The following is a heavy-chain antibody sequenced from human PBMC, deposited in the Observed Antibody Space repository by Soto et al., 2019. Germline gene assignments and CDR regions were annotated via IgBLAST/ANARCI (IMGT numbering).Heavy chain of an antibody. D-gene: IGHD3-10*01. Sequence: QVQLVQSGAEVKMPGSSVKVSCTASGGTFTSYTFSWVRQVPGQGLEGMGRIIPILRMADFAQKFQGRVTINADESTSTVYMKLSSLRSEDTAVYYCATSYGSGSAHFDYWGQGTLVTVS. V-gene: IGHV1-69*02. CDR2: IIPILRMA. CDR1: GGTFTSYT. CDR3: ATSYGSGSAHFDY. J-gene: IGHJ4*02.